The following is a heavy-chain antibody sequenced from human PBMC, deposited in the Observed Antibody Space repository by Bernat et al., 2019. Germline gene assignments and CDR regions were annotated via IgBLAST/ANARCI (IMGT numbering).Heavy chain of an antibody. Sequence: EMQLVESGGGLVKPGGSLRLSCAASGFTFSNAWMNWVRQAPGKGLEWVGRVKIKTDGETTDYVAPVKGRFTISRDDSKNTLYLQMNSLKTEDTAVYYCTTGSVEGGWGQGTLVTVSS. CDR2: VKIKTDGETT. CDR3: TTGSVEGG. CDR1: GFTFSNAW. J-gene: IGHJ4*02. D-gene: IGHD3-3*01. V-gene: IGHV3-15*07.